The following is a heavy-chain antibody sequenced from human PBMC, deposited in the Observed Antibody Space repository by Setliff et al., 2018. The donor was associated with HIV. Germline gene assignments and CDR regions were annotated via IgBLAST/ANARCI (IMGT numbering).Heavy chain of an antibody. Sequence: GGSLRLSCAASGFIFSSYAMHWVRQAPGKGLEWVAVMSYDGNNKYYADSVKGRFTISRDNAKNSLYLQMNSLRAEDTAVYYCARESYYDSSGPLFHWGQGTLVTVSS. V-gene: IGHV3-30*07. CDR2: MSYDGNNK. CDR3: ARESYYDSSGPLFH. D-gene: IGHD3-22*01. CDR1: GFIFSSYA. J-gene: IGHJ4*02.